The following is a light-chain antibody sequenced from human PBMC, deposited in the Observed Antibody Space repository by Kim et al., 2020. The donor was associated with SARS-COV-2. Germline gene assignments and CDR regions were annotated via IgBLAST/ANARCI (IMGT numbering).Light chain of an antibody. CDR3: QHYNNWPPWT. Sequence: EIVMTQSPATLSVSPGERATLSCRASQTISRNLAWYQQKPGQPPSLLIYGASTRATGVPARFSGSGSETEFTLTISSLQSEDFAIYYCQHYNNWPPWTFGQGTKVEIK. CDR2: GAS. CDR1: QTISRN. V-gene: IGKV3-15*01. J-gene: IGKJ1*01.